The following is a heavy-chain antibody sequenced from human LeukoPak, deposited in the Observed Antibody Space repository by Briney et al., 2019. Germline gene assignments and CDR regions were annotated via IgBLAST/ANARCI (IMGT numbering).Heavy chain of an antibody. Sequence: GGSLRLSCAASGFTFSSYAMHWVRQAPDKGLEWVAVISYDGSNKYYADSVKGRFTISRDNSKNTLYLQMNSLRAEDTAVYYCARDPFALLDPYGMDVWGQGTTVTVSS. CDR1: GFTFSSYA. CDR3: ARDPFALLDPYGMDV. CDR2: ISYDGSNK. V-gene: IGHV3-30-3*01. D-gene: IGHD3-10*01. J-gene: IGHJ6*02.